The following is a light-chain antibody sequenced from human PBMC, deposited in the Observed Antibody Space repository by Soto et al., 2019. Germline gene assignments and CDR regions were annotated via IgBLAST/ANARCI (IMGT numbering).Light chain of an antibody. CDR2: GTS. J-gene: IGKJ1*01. CDR3: QQSYSSLWT. Sequence: DIQMTQSPSSVSASVGDRVTITFRASQSIANFLNWYQQKPGKAPKLVIYGTSTLQSGVPSRFSGSGSGTDFTLTISRLQREDFATYYCQQSYSSLWTFGQGTKVDIK. V-gene: IGKV1-39*01. CDR1: QSIANF.